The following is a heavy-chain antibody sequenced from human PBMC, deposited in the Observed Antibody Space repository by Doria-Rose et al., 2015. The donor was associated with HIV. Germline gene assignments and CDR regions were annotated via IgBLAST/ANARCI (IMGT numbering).Heavy chain of an antibody. CDR2: IFSDDER. Sequence: QITLKESGPVLVKPTETLTLTCTVSGVSLSSPGMGVSWIRQPSGKALEWLANIFSDDERSYKTSLKSRLTISRCTSKSQVVLTMTDMDPVDTATYYCARIKSSRWYHKYYFDFWGQGTLVIVSA. CDR1: GVSLSSPGMG. D-gene: IGHD6-13*01. V-gene: IGHV2-26*01. CDR3: ARIKSSRWYHKYYFDF. J-gene: IGHJ4*02.